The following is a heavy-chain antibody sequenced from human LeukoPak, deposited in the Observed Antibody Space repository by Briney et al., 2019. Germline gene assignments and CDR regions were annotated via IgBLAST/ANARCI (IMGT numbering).Heavy chain of an antibody. Sequence: PGGSLRLSCAASGFTFSDYYMSWVRQAPGKGLEWVSAISASGGTTYYADSVKGRFTISRDNSKNTLYLQTSSLRAEDTAVYYCAKEPREYCSSTSCPNWIDAWGQGTLVTVSS. CDR2: ISASGGTT. CDR1: GFTFSDYY. CDR3: AKEPREYCSSTSCPNWIDA. V-gene: IGHV3-23*01. D-gene: IGHD2-2*01. J-gene: IGHJ5*02.